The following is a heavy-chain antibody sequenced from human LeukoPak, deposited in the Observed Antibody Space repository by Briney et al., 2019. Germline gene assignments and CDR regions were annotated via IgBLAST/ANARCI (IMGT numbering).Heavy chain of an antibody. CDR2: IYYSGST. J-gene: IGHJ5*02. Sequence: PETLSLTCTVSGGSISSSSHYWGWIRQPPGKGLEWIGIIYYSGSTYYNPSLKSRLTISVDTSKNQFSLKLSSVTATDTAVYYCARRGYCSSTSCYEYWFDPWGQGTLVTVSS. CDR3: ARRGYCSSTSCYEYWFDP. D-gene: IGHD2-2*01. CDR1: GGSISSSSHY. V-gene: IGHV4-39*01.